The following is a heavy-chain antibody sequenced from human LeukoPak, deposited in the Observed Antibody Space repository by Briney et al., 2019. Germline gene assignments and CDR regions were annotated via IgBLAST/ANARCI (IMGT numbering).Heavy chain of an antibody. CDR1: GFTFSRYW. Sequence: GSLRLSCAASGFTFSRYWMNWIRQPPGKGLEWIGYIYYSGSTNYNPSLKSRVTISVDTSKNQFSLRPSSVTAADTAIYYCAGGSGWYNYWGQGTLVTVSS. CDR3: AGGSGWYNY. D-gene: IGHD6-19*01. V-gene: IGHV4-59*01. CDR2: IYYSGST. J-gene: IGHJ4*02.